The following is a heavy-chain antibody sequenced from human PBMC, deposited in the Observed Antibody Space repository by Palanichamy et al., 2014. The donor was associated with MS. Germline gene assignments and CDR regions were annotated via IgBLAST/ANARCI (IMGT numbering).Heavy chain of an antibody. J-gene: IGHJ4*02. CDR1: TDSLSEFS. V-gene: IGHV1-24*01. D-gene: IGHD6-19*01. CDR3: AASRTAVTVFDF. Sequence: QVQLLQSGAEVKKPGASVKVSCKVSTDSLSEFSMHWVRQAPGKGLEWMGSFDPEDDEKVYAQKFRGRITMTEDSSTDTAYLVLRRLTSEDTAAYYCAASRTAVTVFDFWGQGSLVTVSS. CDR2: FDPEDDEK.